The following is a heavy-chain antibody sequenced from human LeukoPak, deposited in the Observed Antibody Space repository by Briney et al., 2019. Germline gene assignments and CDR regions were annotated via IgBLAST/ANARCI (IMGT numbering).Heavy chain of an antibody. CDR3: ARLIWNDGFYY. J-gene: IGHJ4*02. CDR1: GGSISSSSYY. V-gene: IGHV4-39*01. D-gene: IGHD1-1*01. CDR2: IYYSGST. Sequence: SETLSLTCTVSGGSISSSSYYWGWIRQPPGKGLEWIGSIYYSGSTYYNPSLKSRVTISVDTSKNQFSLKLSSVTAADTAVYYCARLIWNDGFYYWGQGTLVTVSS.